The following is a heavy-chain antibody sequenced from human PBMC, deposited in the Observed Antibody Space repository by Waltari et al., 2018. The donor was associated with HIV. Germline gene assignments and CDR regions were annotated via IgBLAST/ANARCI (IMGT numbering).Heavy chain of an antibody. Sequence: QLQVQESGPGLVKPSETLSLPYSLSGYSISRGSHGGWVRQSPGKGLEWIGSIFHSGSTYYNPSLKSRVPLSVDTSKNQFSLNLSSVTAADAAMYYCARGRSHAWVGEMKAVFDIWGPGTMVTVSS. D-gene: IGHD3-16*02. CDR1: GYSISRGSH. CDR2: IFHSGST. V-gene: IGHV4-38-2*02. CDR3: ARGRSHAWVGEMKAVFDI. J-gene: IGHJ3*02.